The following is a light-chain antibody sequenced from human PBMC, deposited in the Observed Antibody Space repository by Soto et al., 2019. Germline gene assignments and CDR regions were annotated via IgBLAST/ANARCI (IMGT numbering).Light chain of an antibody. Sequence: ESVLTHSPGTLSLSPGERATLSCRASQSVSSSYLAWYQQKPGQAPRLLIYGASSRATGIPDRFSGSGSGTDFTLTISTLEPEDFAVYYCQQYGSSSLTFGGGTKVDIK. CDR3: QQYGSSSLT. CDR2: GAS. J-gene: IGKJ4*01. CDR1: QSVSSSY. V-gene: IGKV3-20*01.